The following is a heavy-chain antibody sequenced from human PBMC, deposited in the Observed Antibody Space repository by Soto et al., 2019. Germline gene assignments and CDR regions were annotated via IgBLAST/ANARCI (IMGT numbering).Heavy chain of an antibody. V-gene: IGHV5-51*01. CDR3: VVYSSSSGRHFDY. D-gene: IGHD6-6*01. J-gene: IGHJ4*02. Sequence: GESLKISCKSSGYIFSKYWIGWVRQMPGKGLEWMGIIYPGDSDTRYSPSFQGQVTISADKSITTAYLQWRSLKASDAAIYYCVVYSSSSGRHFDYWGQGTLVTVSS. CDR1: GYIFSKYW. CDR2: IYPGDSDT.